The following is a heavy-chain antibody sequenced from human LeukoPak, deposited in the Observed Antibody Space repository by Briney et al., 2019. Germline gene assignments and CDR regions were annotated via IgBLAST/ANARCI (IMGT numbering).Heavy chain of an antibody. J-gene: IGHJ4*02. D-gene: IGHD1-26*01. V-gene: IGHV3-33*01. Sequence: PVGSLRLSCASPVFTFTIYSMHWVRQAPRKGLEWVGIICDDVSNKYYAESVKGRFTISTDNSKNRLYLQMYSLRAEDTAVYYCARDRVGATQTKYFDNWGQGALVTVSS. CDR2: ICDDVSNK. CDR3: ARDRVGATQTKYFDN. CDR1: VFTFTIYS.